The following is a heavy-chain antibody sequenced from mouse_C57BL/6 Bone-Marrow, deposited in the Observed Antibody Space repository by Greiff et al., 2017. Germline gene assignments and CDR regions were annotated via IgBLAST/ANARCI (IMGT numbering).Heavy chain of an antibody. CDR1: GYSFTSYW. CDR3: ARGGLRPYYFDY. J-gene: IGHJ2*01. Sequence: VQLQQPGTELVTPGASVTLSCKASGYSFTSYWMHWVKQRPGQGLEWIGNINPSNGGTNYNEKFKSKATLTVDKSSSTAYMQLSSLTSEDSAVYYCARGGLRPYYFDYWGQGTTLTVSS. D-gene: IGHD2-2*01. CDR2: INPSNGGT. V-gene: IGHV1-53*01.